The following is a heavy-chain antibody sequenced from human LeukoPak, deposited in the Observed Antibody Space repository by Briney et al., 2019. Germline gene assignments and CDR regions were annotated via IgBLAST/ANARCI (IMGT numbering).Heavy chain of an antibody. Sequence: GGSLRLSCAASGFTFTSYSMNWVRQAPGKGLEWVSSISSSSSYIYYADSVKGRFTISRDNAKNSLYLQMNSLRAEDTAVYYCASGYYYDSSGYKPYYYYMDVWGKGTTVTVSS. V-gene: IGHV3-21*01. J-gene: IGHJ6*03. D-gene: IGHD3-22*01. CDR2: ISSSSSYI. CDR3: ASGYYYDSSGYKPYYYYMDV. CDR1: GFTFTSYS.